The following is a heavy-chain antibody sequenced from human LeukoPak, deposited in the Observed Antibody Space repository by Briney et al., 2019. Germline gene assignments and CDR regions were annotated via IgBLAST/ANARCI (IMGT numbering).Heavy chain of an antibody. CDR2: IYYSGRT. CDR3: ARRRYYDGSGYLE. Sequence: SETLSLTCSVSGDSVSRSDSYWDWIRQPPGKGLEWIGAIYYSGRTYYSPSLRSRVTMSVDPSNNQFSLNLRSVTAADTAVYYCARRRYYDGSGYLEWGQGTLLSVSS. V-gene: IGHV4-39*01. J-gene: IGHJ1*01. CDR1: GDSVSRSDSY. D-gene: IGHD3-22*01.